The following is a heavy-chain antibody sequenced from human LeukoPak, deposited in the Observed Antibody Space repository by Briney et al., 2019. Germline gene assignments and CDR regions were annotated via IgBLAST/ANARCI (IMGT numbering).Heavy chain of an antibody. CDR3: ARDRWYNWNDDYYGMDV. CDR1: GYTFTSYA. V-gene: IGHV1-3*01. Sequence: ASVKVSRKASGYTFTSYAMHWVRQAPGQRLEWMGWINAGNGNTKYSQKFQGRVTITRDTSASTAYMELSSLRSEDTAVYYCARDRWYNWNDDYYGMDVWGQGTTVTVSS. J-gene: IGHJ6*02. D-gene: IGHD1-1*01. CDR2: INAGNGNT.